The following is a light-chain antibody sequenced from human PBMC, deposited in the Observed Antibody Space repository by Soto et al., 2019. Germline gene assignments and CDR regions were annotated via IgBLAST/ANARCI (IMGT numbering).Light chain of an antibody. CDR2: DAS. CDR3: QQNDNLFA. V-gene: IGKV1-33*01. J-gene: IGKJ3*01. Sequence: DIRLTQSPSSLSASVGDRVSITCQASRDIGNYLNWYQQKPGKAPQLLIYDASNLETGLPLRFSGSGSGTDCTFTISTLQPEDIATYFCQQNDNLFAFGPGTKVEI. CDR1: RDIGNY.